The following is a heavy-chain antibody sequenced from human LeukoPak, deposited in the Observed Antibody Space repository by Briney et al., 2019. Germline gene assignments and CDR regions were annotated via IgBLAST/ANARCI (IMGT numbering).Heavy chain of an antibody. CDR2: ISAYNGNT. CDR3: ARDSLLYYDFWSGAPMDV. CDR1: GYTFTSYG. D-gene: IGHD3-3*01. J-gene: IGHJ6*03. Sequence: GASVKVSCKASGYTFTSYGISWVRQAPGQGLEWMGWISAYNGNTNYAQKLQGRVTMTTDTSTSTAYMELRSLRSDDTAVYYCARDSLLYYDFWSGAPMDVWGKGTMVTVSS. V-gene: IGHV1-18*01.